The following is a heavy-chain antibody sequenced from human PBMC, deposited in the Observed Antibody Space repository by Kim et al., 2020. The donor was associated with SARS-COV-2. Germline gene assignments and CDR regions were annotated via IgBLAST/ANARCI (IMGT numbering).Heavy chain of an antibody. CDR3: ARVSVAMVRGVRGVIDY. V-gene: IGHV4-34*01. J-gene: IGHJ4*02. Sequence: RKSRVTISVDTSKTQFSLKLSSVTAADTAVYYCARVSVAMVRGVRGVIDYWGQGTLVTVSS. D-gene: IGHD3-10*01.